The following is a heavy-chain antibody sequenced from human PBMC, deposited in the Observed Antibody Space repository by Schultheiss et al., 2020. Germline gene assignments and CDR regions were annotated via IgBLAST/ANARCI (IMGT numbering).Heavy chain of an antibody. CDR1: GFTFSSYS. J-gene: IGHJ4*02. D-gene: IGHD3-10*01. CDR3: ARDRWFGAKPYYFDY. V-gene: IGHV3-48*01. CDR2: ISSSSSTI. Sequence: GGSLRLSCAASGFTFSSYSMNWVRQAPGKGLEWVSYISSSSSTIYYADSVKGRFTISRDNAKNSLYLQMNSLRAEDTAVYYCARDRWFGAKPYYFDYWGQGTLVTVSS.